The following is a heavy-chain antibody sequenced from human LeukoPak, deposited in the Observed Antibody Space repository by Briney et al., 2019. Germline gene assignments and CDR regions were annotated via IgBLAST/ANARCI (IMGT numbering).Heavy chain of an antibody. D-gene: IGHD3-10*01. CDR3: ARDRYYFGSGSYPWYFDL. Sequence: PSETLSLTCTVSGGSISSSSYYWGWVRQAPGKGLECVANIKQDGSETHYVDSVKGRFTISRDNGRNSMYLQMNSLRAEDTAVYYCARDRYYFGSGSYPWYFDLWGRGTLVTVSS. CDR2: IKQDGSET. V-gene: IGHV3-7*01. J-gene: IGHJ2*01. CDR1: GGSISSSSYY.